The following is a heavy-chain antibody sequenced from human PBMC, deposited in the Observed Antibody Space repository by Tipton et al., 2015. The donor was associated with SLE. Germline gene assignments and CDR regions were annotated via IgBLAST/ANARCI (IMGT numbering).Heavy chain of an antibody. D-gene: IGHD6-19*01. V-gene: IGHV4-61*01. CDR1: GYSISSGYY. CDR3: ARGVAERLGLDF. CDR2: IYFDGNS. J-gene: IGHJ4*02. Sequence: GLVKPSETLSLTCAVSGYSISSGYYWHWIRQSPGKALEWIGYIYFDGNSNGRGNYNPSLKSRVTMSVDPSKMQFSLNLNSVTAADTALYFCARGVAERLGLDFWGQGSLVTVSS.